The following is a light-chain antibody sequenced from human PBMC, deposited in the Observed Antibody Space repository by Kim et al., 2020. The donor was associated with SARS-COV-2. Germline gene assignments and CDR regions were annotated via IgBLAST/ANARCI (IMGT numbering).Light chain of an antibody. Sequence: VSPGQTACITCSGDKLRAKYGCWYQQTPGQSPVLGIYQDSKRPSGVPERFSGSNSGNTAALTISGTQAMDEADYYCQAWDSSTGVFGGGTQLTVL. CDR2: QDS. CDR1: KLRAKY. V-gene: IGLV3-1*01. J-gene: IGLJ3*02. CDR3: QAWDSSTGV.